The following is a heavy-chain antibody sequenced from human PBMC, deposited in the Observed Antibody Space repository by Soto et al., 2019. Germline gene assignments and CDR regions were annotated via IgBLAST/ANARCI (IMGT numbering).Heavy chain of an antibody. Sequence: GESLKISCKGSGYSFTSYWIGWVRQMPGKGLEWMWIIYPCDSDTRYSPSFQGQVTISADKSISTAYLQWSSLKASDTAMYYCARSQYSSSQRHYGMDVRGQGTTVTLSS. D-gene: IGHD6-6*01. CDR2: IYPCDSDT. J-gene: IGHJ6*02. CDR1: GYSFTSYW. V-gene: IGHV5-51*01. CDR3: ARSQYSSSQRHYGMDV.